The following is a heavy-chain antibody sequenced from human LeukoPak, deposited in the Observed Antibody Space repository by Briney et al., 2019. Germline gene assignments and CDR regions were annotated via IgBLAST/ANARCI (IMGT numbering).Heavy chain of an antibody. Sequence: GGSLRLSCAASGFTFSSYAMTWVRQAPGKGLEWVSAISGGGDSTYYADSVKGWFTISRDNVKNTLYLQMNSLRAEDTAVYYCAKYRYDFWSGYLNYWGQGTLVTVSS. D-gene: IGHD3-3*01. V-gene: IGHV3-23*01. CDR3: AKYRYDFWSGYLNY. J-gene: IGHJ4*02. CDR2: ISGGGDST. CDR1: GFTFSSYA.